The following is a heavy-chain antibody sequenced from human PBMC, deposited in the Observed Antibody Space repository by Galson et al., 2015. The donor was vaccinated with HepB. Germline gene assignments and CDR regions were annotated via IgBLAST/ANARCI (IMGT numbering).Heavy chain of an antibody. D-gene: IGHD4-17*01. V-gene: IGHV1-69*13. CDR1: GGTFSSYA. J-gene: IGHJ4*02. CDR3: ASDAPTVTTFGFSY. Sequence: SVKVSCKASGGTFSSYAISWVRQAPGQGLEWMGGIIPIFGTANYAQKFQGRVTITADESTSTAYMELSSLRSEDTAVYYRASDAPTVTTFGFSYWGQGTLVTVSS. CDR2: IIPIFGTA.